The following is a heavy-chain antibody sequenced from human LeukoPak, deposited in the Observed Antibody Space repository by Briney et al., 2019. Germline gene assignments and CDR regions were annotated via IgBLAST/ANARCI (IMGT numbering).Heavy chain of an antibody. CDR2: IRASAGST. D-gene: IGHD3-10*01. J-gene: IGHJ4*02. V-gene: IGHV3-23*01. Sequence: GGSLRLSCAASGFTFSSYAMTWVRQAPGKGLQWVSTIRASAGSTFYADSVEGRFTISRDNSKNTLYLQMNSLRVEDTAVYFCAARKVRGVWFYLDYWGQGTLVTVSS. CDR1: GFTFSSYA. CDR3: AARKVRGVWFYLDY.